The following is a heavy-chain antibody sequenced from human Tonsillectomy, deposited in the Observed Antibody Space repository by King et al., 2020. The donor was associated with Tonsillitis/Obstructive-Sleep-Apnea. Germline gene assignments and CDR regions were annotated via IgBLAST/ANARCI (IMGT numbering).Heavy chain of an antibody. CDR1: GFTFSSYG. Sequence: VQLVESGGGLVKPGGSLILSCSASGFTFSSYGMNWFRQPPGKGLEWVSSISSTSTYIYYADSVKGRFTISRDNANNSLYLQMNSLSADDTAVYYCVRQHWQPGGQGTLLTVSS. CDR3: VRQHWQP. CDR2: ISSTSTYI. V-gene: IGHV3-21*01. J-gene: IGHJ5*02.